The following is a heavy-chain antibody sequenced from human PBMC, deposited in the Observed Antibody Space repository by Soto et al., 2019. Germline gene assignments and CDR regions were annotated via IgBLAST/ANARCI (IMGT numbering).Heavy chain of an antibody. D-gene: IGHD3-10*01. V-gene: IGHV1-69*01. Sequence: QVQLVQSGAEVKKPGSSVKVSCKASGGTFSSYAISWVRQAPGQGLEWLGGIIPIFGTANYAQKFQGRVTSTEDESTSTAYMELSSLRSEDTAVYYCARALALLGGSGRTFDYWGQGTLVTVSS. CDR1: GGTFSSYA. CDR2: IIPIFGTA. CDR3: ARALALLGGSGRTFDY. J-gene: IGHJ4*02.